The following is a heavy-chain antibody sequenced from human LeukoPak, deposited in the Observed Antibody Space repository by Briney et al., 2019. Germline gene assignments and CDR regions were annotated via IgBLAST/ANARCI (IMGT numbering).Heavy chain of an antibody. Sequence: PSQTLSLTCTVSGGSISSGGYYWSWIRQHPGKGLEWTGYIYYSGSTYYNPSLKSRVTISVDTSKNQFSLKLSSVTAADTAVYYCASSVQNGRRIAAAGYYFDYWGQGTLVTVSS. CDR1: GGSISSGGYY. CDR2: IYYSGST. CDR3: ASSVQNGRRIAAAGYYFDY. J-gene: IGHJ4*02. D-gene: IGHD6-13*01. V-gene: IGHV4-31*03.